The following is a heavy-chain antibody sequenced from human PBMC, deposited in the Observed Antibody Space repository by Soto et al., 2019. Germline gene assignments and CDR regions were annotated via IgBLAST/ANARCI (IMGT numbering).Heavy chain of an antibody. CDR3: AKEGGYCSSTSCYGRVYY. J-gene: IGHJ4*02. CDR2: ITGSGGNT. D-gene: IGHD2-2*03. CDR1: GFTFSSYA. V-gene: IGHV3-23*01. Sequence: GGSLRLSCAASGFTFSSYAMSWVRQAPGKGLEWVSSITGSGGNTHYADSVKGRFTISRDNSKNTLYLQMNSLRAEDTAVYYCAKEGGYCSSTSCYGRVYYWGQGTLVTVS.